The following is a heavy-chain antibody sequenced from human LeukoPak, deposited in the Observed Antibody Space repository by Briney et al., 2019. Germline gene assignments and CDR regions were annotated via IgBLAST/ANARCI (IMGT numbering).Heavy chain of an antibody. V-gene: IGHV1-69*13. J-gene: IGHJ5*02. D-gene: IGHD3-3*01. CDR1: GGTFSSYA. CDR2: IIPIFGTA. Sequence: SVKVSCKASGGTFSSYAISWVRQAPGQGLEWMGGIIPIFGTANYAQKFQGRVTITADESTSTAYMELSSLRSDDTAVYYCARDHTTYYDFWSGPKRGNWFDPWGQGTLVTVSS. CDR3: ARDHTTYYDFWSGPKRGNWFDP.